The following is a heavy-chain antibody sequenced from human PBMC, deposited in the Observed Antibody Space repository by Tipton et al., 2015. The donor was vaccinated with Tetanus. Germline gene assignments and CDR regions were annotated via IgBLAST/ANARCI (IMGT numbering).Heavy chain of an antibody. D-gene: IGHD1-26*01. Sequence: TLSLTCTVSGGPMNNFYWTWIRQPPGKGLKWIGHVYFSGTTSYNPSLKSRVTMSLDTSKNLFSLRLTAMTAADTAVYYCARDWEGGYGMDVWGQGTTVTVSS. V-gene: IGHV4-59*01. CDR1: GGPMNNFY. CDR3: ARDWEGGYGMDV. J-gene: IGHJ6*02. CDR2: VYFSGTT.